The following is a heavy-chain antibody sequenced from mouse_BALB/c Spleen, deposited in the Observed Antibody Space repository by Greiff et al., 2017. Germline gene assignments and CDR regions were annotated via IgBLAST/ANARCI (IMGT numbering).Heavy chain of an antibody. Sequence: EVMLVESGGGLVKPGGPLKLSCAASGFTFSDYYMYWVRQTPEKRLEWVATISDGGSYTYYPDSVKGRFTISRDNAKNNLYLQMSSLKSEDTAMYYCARDGNWEGTYWGQGTLVTVSA. CDR3: ARDGNWEGTY. V-gene: IGHV5-4*02. CDR1: GFTFSDYY. D-gene: IGHD4-1*01. J-gene: IGHJ3*01. CDR2: ISDGGSYT.